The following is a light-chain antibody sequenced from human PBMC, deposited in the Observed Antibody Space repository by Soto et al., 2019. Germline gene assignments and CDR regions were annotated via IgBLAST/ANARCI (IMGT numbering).Light chain of an antibody. V-gene: IGLV2-23*01. CDR1: SSDFGSYKF. Sequence: QFALTQPASVSGSPGQSVTISCTGTSSDFGSYKFVSWYQHHPGTVPKVIIYETSKRPSGVSDRFSGSKSGNTASLTISGLQAEDEADYYCFSFTSTNTHVFGSGTKVTVL. J-gene: IGLJ1*01. CDR3: FSFTSTNTHV. CDR2: ETS.